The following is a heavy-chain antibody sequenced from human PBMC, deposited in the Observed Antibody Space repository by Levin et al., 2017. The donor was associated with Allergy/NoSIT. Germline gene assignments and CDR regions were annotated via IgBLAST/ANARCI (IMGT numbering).Heavy chain of an antibody. CDR3: ARVKSHTYCSTNTCGSRGVDY. V-gene: IGHV3-11*01. D-gene: IGHD2-2*01. CDR1: GFTFSDYY. CDR2: ISSGGSTI. Sequence: GGSLRLSCAASGFTFSDYYMSWIRQAPGKGLEWVSYISSGGSTIYYADSVKGRFTISRDNAKNSLYLQMNSLRAEDTAVYYCARVKSHTYCSTNTCGSRGVDYWGQGTLVTVSS. J-gene: IGHJ4*02.